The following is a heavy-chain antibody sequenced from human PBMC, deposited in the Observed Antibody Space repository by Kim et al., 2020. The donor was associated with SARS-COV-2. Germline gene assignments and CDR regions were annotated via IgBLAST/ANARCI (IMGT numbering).Heavy chain of an antibody. V-gene: IGHV1-3*01. CDR1: GYTFTSYA. J-gene: IGHJ6*02. CDR3: AREGGLGLYSSGWWGDNYYYGMDV. D-gene: IGHD6-19*01. Sequence: ASVKVSCKASGYTFTSYAMHWVRQAPGQRLEWMGWINAGNGNTKYSQKFQGRVTITRDTSASTAYMELSSLRSEDTAVYYCAREGGLGLYSSGWWGDNYYYGMDVWGQGTTVTVSS. CDR2: INAGNGNT.